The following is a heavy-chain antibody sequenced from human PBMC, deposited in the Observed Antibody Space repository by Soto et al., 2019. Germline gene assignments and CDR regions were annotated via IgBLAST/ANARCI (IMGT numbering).Heavy chain of an antibody. J-gene: IGHJ6*02. CDR3: ARRVRGVIIPDYYGMDV. V-gene: IGHV1-69*13. CDR2: VIPIFGTA. Sequence: SVKVSCKASGGTFSSYAISWVRQAPGQGLEWMGGVIPIFGTANYAQKFQGRVTITADESTSTAYMELSSLRSEDTAVYYCARRVRGVIIPDYYGMDVWGQGTTVTVSS. CDR1: GGTFSSYA. D-gene: IGHD3-10*01.